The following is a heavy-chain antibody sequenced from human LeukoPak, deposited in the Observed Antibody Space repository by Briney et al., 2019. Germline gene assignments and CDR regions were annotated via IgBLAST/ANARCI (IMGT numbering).Heavy chain of an antibody. CDR3: ARPNIRYCSGGACSNDGSDY. V-gene: IGHV4-4*02. D-gene: IGHD2-15*01. CDR2: ILHTGPT. J-gene: IGHJ4*02. CDR1: GVSITDNW. Sequence: SETLSLTCAVSGVSITDNWWSWVRQPPGKGLEWIGEILHTGPTNFNPSLKSRVTISMDKSKNQFSLKLSSVTAADTAVYYCARPNIRYCSGGACSNDGSDYWGQGTLVTVSS.